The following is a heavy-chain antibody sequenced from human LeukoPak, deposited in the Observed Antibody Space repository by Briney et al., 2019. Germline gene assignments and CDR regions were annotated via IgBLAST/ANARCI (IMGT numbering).Heavy chain of an antibody. Sequence: GRSLRLSCAASGFTFRSYAMHWVRQAPGKGLEWVAVISYDGSNKYYADSVKGRFTISRDNSKNTLYLQMNSLRAEDTAVYYCARDRDCSSTSCSILLPHWFDPWGQGTLVTVSS. V-gene: IGHV3-30-3*01. CDR1: GFTFRSYA. CDR2: ISYDGSNK. J-gene: IGHJ5*02. CDR3: ARDRDCSSTSCSILLPHWFDP. D-gene: IGHD2-2*01.